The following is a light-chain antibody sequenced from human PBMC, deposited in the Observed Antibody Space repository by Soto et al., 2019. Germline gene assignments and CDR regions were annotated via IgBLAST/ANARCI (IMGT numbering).Light chain of an antibody. CDR1: QSLTYRDGNTY. V-gene: IGKV2-30*01. CDR2: KVS. Sequence: DAAMTQSPLSLSVTLGQPASISCRSSQSLTYRDGNTYLNWFQLRPGQSPRRLMYKVSNRDSGVPDRFSGSGSGPDFTLKISRGVAGDVGVYYCMPDTHWPPHTFGKGTKLEIK. J-gene: IGKJ2*01. CDR3: MPDTHWPPHT.